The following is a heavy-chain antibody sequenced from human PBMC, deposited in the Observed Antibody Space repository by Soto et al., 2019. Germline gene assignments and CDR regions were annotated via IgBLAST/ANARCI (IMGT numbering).Heavy chain of an antibody. D-gene: IGHD6-13*01. CDR2: ISWNSGSI. V-gene: IGHV3-9*01. Sequence: GGSLRLSCAASGFTFDDYAMHWVRQAPGKGLEWVSGISWNSGSIGYADSVKGRFTISRDNAKNSLYLQMNSLRAEDTALYYCAKDQTIAAAGEYAFDIWGQGTMVTVSS. J-gene: IGHJ3*02. CDR1: GFTFDDYA. CDR3: AKDQTIAAAGEYAFDI.